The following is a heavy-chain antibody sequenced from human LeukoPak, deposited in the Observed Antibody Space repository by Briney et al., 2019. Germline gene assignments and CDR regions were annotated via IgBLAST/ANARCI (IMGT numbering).Heavy chain of an antibody. V-gene: IGHV3-23*01. J-gene: IGHJ4*02. Sequence: GGPLRLSCAASGFTFSSYAMSWVRQAPGKGLEWVSAFSVGGGTIYYADSVKGRFTISRDNSKNMLYLQMNSLRAEGTAVYYCARTPAYCGGDCYSTFDYWGPGTLVTVSS. D-gene: IGHD2-21*02. CDR3: ARTPAYCGGDCYSTFDY. CDR2: FSVGGGTI. CDR1: GFTFSSYA.